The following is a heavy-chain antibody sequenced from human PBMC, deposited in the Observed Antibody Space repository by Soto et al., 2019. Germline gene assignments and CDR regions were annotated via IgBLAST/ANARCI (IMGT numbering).Heavy chain of an antibody. Sequence: ASVKVSCKASGGTFSSYAISWVRQAPGQGLEWMGGIIPIFGTANYAQKFQGRVTITADESTSTAYMELSSLRSEDTAVYYCATDDPYGSWNRYYFDYWGQGTLVTVSS. CDR2: IIPIFGTA. J-gene: IGHJ4*02. V-gene: IGHV1-69*13. D-gene: IGHD3-10*01. CDR1: GGTFSSYA. CDR3: ATDDPYGSWNRYYFDY.